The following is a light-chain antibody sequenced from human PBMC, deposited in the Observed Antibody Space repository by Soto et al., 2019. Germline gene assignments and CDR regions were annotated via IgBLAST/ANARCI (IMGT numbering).Light chain of an antibody. CDR3: MQALQIRVE. Sequence: DSVMTQFPLSLSVTPGEPASISCRSSQSLLHSDGYNYLDWYVQKPGQSPQLLIYLGSNRASGVPDRFSGSGSGTDFTLEISRVEAEDVGVYYCMQALQIRVEFGQGTKV. CDR2: LGS. CDR1: QSLLHSDGYNY. V-gene: IGKV2-28*01. J-gene: IGKJ1*01.